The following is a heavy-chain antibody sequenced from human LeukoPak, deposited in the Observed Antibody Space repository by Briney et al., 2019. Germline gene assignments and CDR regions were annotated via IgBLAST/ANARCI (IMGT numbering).Heavy chain of an antibody. CDR1: GGSISSYY. Sequence: SETLSLTCTVSGGSISSYYWSWIRQPAGKGLEWIGRIYTSGSTNYNPSLKSRVTMSVDTSKNQFSLKLSSVTAADTAVYYCARLRSRCSSTSCTRAFDYWGQGTLVTVSS. J-gene: IGHJ4*02. V-gene: IGHV4-4*07. CDR2: IYTSGST. CDR3: ARLRSRCSSTSCTRAFDY. D-gene: IGHD2-2*01.